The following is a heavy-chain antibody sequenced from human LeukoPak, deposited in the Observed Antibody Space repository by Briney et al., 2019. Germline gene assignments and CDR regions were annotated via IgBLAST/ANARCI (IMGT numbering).Heavy chain of an antibody. CDR1: GGSFSGYY. CDR2: INHSGST. V-gene: IGHV4-34*01. J-gene: IGHJ6*02. Sequence: SETLSLTCAVYGGSFSGYYWSWIRQPPGKGLEWIGEINHSGSTNYNPSLKSRVTISVDTSKNQFSLKLSSVIAADTAVYYCARGPTRGYSYGYNYYYGMDVWGQGTTVTVSS. CDR3: ARGPTRGYSYGYNYYYGMDV. D-gene: IGHD5-18*01.